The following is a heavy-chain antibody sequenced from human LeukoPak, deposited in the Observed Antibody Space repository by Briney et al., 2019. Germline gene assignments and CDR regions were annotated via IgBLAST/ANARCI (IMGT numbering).Heavy chain of an antibody. CDR3: ATDPYYGSGIQSHPVDY. CDR1: GGTFSSYA. Sequence: SVKVSCKASGGTFSSYAISWVRQAPGQGLEWMGGIIPIFGTANYAQKFQGRVTITADESTSTAYMELSSLRSEDTAVYYCATDPYYGSGIQSHPVDYWGQGTTVTVSS. J-gene: IGHJ4*03. CDR2: IIPIFGTA. D-gene: IGHD3-10*01. V-gene: IGHV1-69*13.